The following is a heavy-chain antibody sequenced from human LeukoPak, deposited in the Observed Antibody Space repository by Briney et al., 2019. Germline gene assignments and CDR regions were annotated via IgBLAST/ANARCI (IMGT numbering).Heavy chain of an antibody. V-gene: IGHV1-18*01. J-gene: IGHJ5*02. Sequence: ASVKVSCKASGYTFTSYGISWVRQAPGQGLEWKGWISAYNGNTKYAQKLQGRVTMTTDTSTSTAHMELRSLKSDDTAVYYCARDLLVTNWFDPWGQGTLVTVSS. D-gene: IGHD2-15*01. CDR1: GYTFTSYG. CDR3: ARDLLVTNWFDP. CDR2: ISAYNGNT.